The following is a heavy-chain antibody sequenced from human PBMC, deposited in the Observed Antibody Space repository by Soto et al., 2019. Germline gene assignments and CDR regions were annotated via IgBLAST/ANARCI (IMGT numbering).Heavy chain of an antibody. J-gene: IGHJ6*03. CDR2: IDWDDDK. CDR3: ARATKGLYYYGSGSYYIHYYYYMDV. V-gene: IGHV2-70*11. CDR1: GFSLSTSGMC. D-gene: IGHD3-10*01. Sequence: SGPTLVNPTQTLTLTCTFSGFSLSTSGMCVSWIRQPPGKALEWLARIDWDDDKYYSTSLKTRLTIPKDTSKNQVVLTMTNMDPVDTATYYCARATKGLYYYGSGSYYIHYYYYMDVWGKGTTVTVSS.